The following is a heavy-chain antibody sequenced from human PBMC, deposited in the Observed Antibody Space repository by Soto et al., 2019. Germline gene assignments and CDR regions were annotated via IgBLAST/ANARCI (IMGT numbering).Heavy chain of an antibody. J-gene: IGHJ6*02. V-gene: IGHV4-59*01. CDR2: IYYSGST. CDR3: ARRRYSGYETYGMDV. D-gene: IGHD5-12*01. CDR1: GGSISSYY. Sequence: SETLSLTCTVSGGSISSYYWSWIRPPPGKGLEWIGYIYYSGSTNYNPSLKSRVTISVDTSKNQFSLKLSSVTAADTAVYYCARRRYSGYETYGMDVWGQGTTVTVSS.